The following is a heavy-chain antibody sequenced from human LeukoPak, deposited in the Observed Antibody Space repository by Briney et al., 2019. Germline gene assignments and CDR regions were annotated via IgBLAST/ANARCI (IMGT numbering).Heavy chain of an antibody. D-gene: IGHD4-17*01. CDR1: GGSINNYY. J-gene: IGHJ4*02. CDR2: IYYSGST. CDR3: ARSDYGATQVN. Sequence: SETLSLTCTVSGGSINNYYWSWIRQPPGKGLEWIGYIYYSGSTSYNPSLKSRVTISLATSKTHFSLTLSSVTAADTAVYYCARSDYGATQVNWGQGTLVTVSS. V-gene: IGHV4-59*01.